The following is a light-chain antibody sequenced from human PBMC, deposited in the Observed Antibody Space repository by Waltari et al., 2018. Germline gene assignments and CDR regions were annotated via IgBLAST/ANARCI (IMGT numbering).Light chain of an antibody. Sequence: EIVLTQSPATLSLSPGESSTLSCMASQRVSGYLAWYQHQPGQAPRLLIYDASNRATGIPARFSGSGSGTHFTLTISSLEPEDFAVYYCQHRSNWPPITFGQGTRLDIK. J-gene: IGKJ5*01. CDR3: QHRSNWPPIT. V-gene: IGKV3-11*01. CDR2: DAS. CDR1: QRVSGY.